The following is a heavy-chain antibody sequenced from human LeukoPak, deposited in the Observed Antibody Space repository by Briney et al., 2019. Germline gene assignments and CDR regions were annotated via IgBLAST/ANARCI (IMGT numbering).Heavy chain of an antibody. CDR3: GRDHSSSWFMYGMDV. CDR1: GGSISSYY. D-gene: IGHD6-13*01. V-gene: IGHV4-59*01. J-gene: IGHJ6*04. Sequence: PSETLSLTCTVSGGSISSYYWSGRRQPPGKGLEWSGYIYYSGSTNYNPSLKSRVTISVDTSKNQFSLTLSSVTAADTAVYYCGRDHSSSWFMYGMDVWGNGTTVTVSS. CDR2: IYYSGST.